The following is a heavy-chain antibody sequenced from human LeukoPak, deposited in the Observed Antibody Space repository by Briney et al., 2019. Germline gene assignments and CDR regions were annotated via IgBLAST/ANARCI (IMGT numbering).Heavy chain of an antibody. V-gene: IGHV3-30*03. CDR3: AREATWGQWYFDH. D-gene: IGHD6-19*01. J-gene: IGHJ4*02. CDR1: GITFNSHG. CDR2: IGADGGVK. Sequence: GRSLRLSCVASGITFNSHGMPWVRQAPGKGLKWVAVIGADGGVKDYADSVKGRFTLSRDNSKNTLYLQMNSLSVEDTAVYYCAREATWGQWYFDHWGQGTPVTVSS.